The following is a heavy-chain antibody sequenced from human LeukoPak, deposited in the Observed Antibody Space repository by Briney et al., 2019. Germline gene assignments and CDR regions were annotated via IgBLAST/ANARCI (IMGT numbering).Heavy chain of an antibody. CDR3: ARVSYYYDSRDDY. CDR2: IIPIFGTA. Sequence: GASVKVSCKASGYTFTGYYMHWVGQAPGQGGEWMGRIIPIFGTANYAQKFQGRVTITTDESTSTAYMELSSLRSEDTAVYYCARVSYYYDSRDDYWGQGTLVTVSS. V-gene: IGHV1-69*05. CDR1: GYTFTGYY. D-gene: IGHD3-22*01. J-gene: IGHJ4*02.